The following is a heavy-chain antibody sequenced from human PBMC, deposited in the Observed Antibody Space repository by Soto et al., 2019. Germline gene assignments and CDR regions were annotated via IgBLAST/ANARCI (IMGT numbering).Heavy chain of an antibody. CDR3: ARHPDRATVTTTLPVY. J-gene: IGHJ4*02. V-gene: IGHV5-51*01. D-gene: IGHD4-4*01. CDR2: IYPGDSDT. CDR1: GYSFTSYW. Sequence: GESLKISCKGSGYSFTSYWIGWVRQMPGKGLEWMGIIYPGDSDTRYSPSFQGQVTISADKSISTAYLQWSSLKASDTAMYYCARHPDRATVTTTLPVYWGQGTLVTVSS.